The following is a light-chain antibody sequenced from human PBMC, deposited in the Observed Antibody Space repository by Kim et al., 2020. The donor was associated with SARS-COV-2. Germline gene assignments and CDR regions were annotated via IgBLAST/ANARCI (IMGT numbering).Light chain of an antibody. CDR1: QGITNY. J-gene: IGKJ1*01. CDR2: GAT. Sequence: DIQMTQSPSSLSASVGDRVTITCRASQGITNYLAWYQQKPGKVPKLLIYGATTLQSGVPYRISGSGSGTDFTLTISSLQPEDVAAYYCQKYNTAPWTFGQGTKVDIK. V-gene: IGKV1-27*01. CDR3: QKYNTAPWT.